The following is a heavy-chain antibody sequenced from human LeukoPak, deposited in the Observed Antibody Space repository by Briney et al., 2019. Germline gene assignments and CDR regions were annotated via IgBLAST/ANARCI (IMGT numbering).Heavy chain of an antibody. Sequence: AGSLRLSCAASGFIFSTFAMHWVRQAPGKGLEWVALISYDGNFRNYAESVKGRFTISRDNSKNTVLLQMNSLGAEDTAVYYCARPSPPGGIVYGFHIWGQGTMVTVSS. CDR1: GFIFSTFA. V-gene: IGHV3-30*01. CDR2: ISYDGNFR. CDR3: ARPSPPGGIVYGFHI. D-gene: IGHD3-16*02. J-gene: IGHJ3*02.